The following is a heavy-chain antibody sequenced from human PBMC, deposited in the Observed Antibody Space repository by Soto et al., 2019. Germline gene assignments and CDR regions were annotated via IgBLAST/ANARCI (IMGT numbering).Heavy chain of an antibody. V-gene: IGHV4-34*01. J-gene: IGHJ5*02. Sequence: QVQLQQWGAGLLKPSETLSLTCAVYGGSFSDYYWSWIRQPPGKGLEWIGDINHSGSTNSNPSLKSRVTISVDTSKNQVSRKVTSVTAADTAVYYCARRKGITAPRFDPWGQGTLVTVSS. D-gene: IGHD6-13*01. CDR1: GGSFSDYY. CDR2: INHSGST. CDR3: ARRKGITAPRFDP.